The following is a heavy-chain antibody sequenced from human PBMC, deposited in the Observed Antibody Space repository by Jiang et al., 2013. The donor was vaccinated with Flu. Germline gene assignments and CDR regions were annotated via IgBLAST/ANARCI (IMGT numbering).Heavy chain of an antibody. CDR2: IYYSGST. CDR1: GGSISSYY. V-gene: IGHV4-59*01. CDR3: ARELTMVTHWGWFDP. Sequence: SGPGLVKPSETLSLTCTVSGGSISSYYWSWIRQPPGKGLEWIGYIYYSGSTNYNPSLKSRVTISVDTSKNQISLKLSSVTAADTAVYYCARELTMVTHWGWFDPWGQGTLVTVSS. J-gene: IGHJ5*02. D-gene: IGHD4-17*01.